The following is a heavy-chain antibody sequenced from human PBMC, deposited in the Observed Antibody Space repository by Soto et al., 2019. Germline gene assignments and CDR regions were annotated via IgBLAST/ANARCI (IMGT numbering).Heavy chain of an antibody. CDR1: GGSISSGGYY. J-gene: IGHJ4*02. V-gene: IGHV4-31*03. CDR2: IYYSGST. Sequence: SSETLSLTCTVSGGSISSGGYYWSWIRQHPGKGLEWIGYIYYSGSTYYNPSLKSRVTISVDTSKNQFTLQLISMTPEDTAVYYCARNLGGPRDSWGQGTLVTVSS. CDR3: ARNLGGPRDS. D-gene: IGHD3-16*01.